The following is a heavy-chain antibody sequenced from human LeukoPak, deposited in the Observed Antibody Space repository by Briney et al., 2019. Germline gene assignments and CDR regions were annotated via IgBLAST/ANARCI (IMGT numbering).Heavy chain of an antibody. CDR1: GFNFSNAW. CDR3: VTDWGGAEYFLRAFDL. D-gene: IGHD2/OR15-2a*01. CDR2: IKSNLYLGAT. J-gene: IGHJ3*01. Sequence: PGGSLRLSCAASGFNFSNAWLHWLRQAPGKGLEWIGRIKSNLYLGATDFAAPFEGRFTISRDDSKNTMYLQIDSLKTDDTAVYYWVTDWGGAEYFLRAFDLWGQGTMVIVSS. V-gene: IGHV3-15*01.